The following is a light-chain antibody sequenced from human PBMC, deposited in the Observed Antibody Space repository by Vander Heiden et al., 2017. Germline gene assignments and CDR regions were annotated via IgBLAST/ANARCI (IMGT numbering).Light chain of an antibody. CDR2: RNN. V-gene: IGLV1-44*01. CDR1: SSNIGSNA. CDR3: AAWDDSLNGPV. J-gene: IGLJ2*01. Sequence: QSVLTQPPSASGTPGQRVTISGSGSSSNIGSNAVNGYQQLPGTAPKLLIYRNNQRPSGVPDRFSGSKSGTSASLAISGLQSEDEADYYCAAWDDSLNGPVFGGGTKLTVL.